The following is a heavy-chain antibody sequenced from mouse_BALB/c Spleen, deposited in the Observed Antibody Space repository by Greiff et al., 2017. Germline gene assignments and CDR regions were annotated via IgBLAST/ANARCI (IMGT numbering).Heavy chain of an antibody. V-gene: IGHV1-9*01. CDR1: GYTFSSYW. J-gene: IGHJ3*01. Sequence: QVQLQQSGAELMKPGASVKISCKATGYTFSSYWIEWVKQRPGHGLEWIGEILPGSGSTNYNEKFKGKATFTADTSSNTAYMQLSSLTSEDSAVYYCVRWGTGTTWFAYWGQGTLVTVSA. D-gene: IGHD4-1*01. CDR2: ILPGSGST. CDR3: VRWGTGTTWFAY.